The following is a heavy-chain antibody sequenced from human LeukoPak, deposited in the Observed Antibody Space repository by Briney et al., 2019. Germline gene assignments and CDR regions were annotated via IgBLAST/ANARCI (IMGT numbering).Heavy chain of an antibody. CDR1: GGSISSSSYY. Sequence: SETLSLTCTVSGGSISSSSYYWGWIRQPPGKGLEWIGSIYYSGSTYYHPSLKSRVTISVDTSKNQFSLKLSSVTAADTAVYYCARHPDTAMVRGYYYYMDGWGKGTTVTVS. J-gene: IGHJ6*03. CDR2: IYYSGST. CDR3: ARHPDTAMVRGYYYYMDG. V-gene: IGHV4-39*01. D-gene: IGHD5-18*01.